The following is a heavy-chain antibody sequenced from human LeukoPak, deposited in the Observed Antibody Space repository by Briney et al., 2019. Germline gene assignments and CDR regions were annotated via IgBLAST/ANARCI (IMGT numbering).Heavy chain of an antibody. CDR2: IYTSGST. V-gene: IGHV4-61*02. D-gene: IGHD3-3*01. CDR1: GGSISSGSYY. J-gene: IGHJ4*02. CDR3: ASLSLQIYVFWSWFDY. Sequence: SQTLSLTCTVSGGSISSGSYYWSWIRQPAGKGLEWIGRIYTSGSTNYNPSLKSRVTISVDTSKNQFSLKLSSVTAADTAVYYCASLSLQIYVFWSWFDYWGQGTLVTVSS.